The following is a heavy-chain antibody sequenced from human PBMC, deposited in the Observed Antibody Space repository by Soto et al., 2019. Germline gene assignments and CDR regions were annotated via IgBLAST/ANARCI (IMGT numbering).Heavy chain of an antibody. CDR2: IIPIFGTA. J-gene: IGHJ3*02. CDR1: GGTFSSYA. D-gene: IGHD6-19*01. CDR3: ARDTKPVASVYNAFDI. V-gene: IGHV1-69*13. Sequence: SVKVSCKASGGTFSSYAISWVRQAPGQGLEWMGGIIPIFGTANYAQKFQGRVTITADESTSTAYMELSSLRSEDTAVYYCARDTKPVASVYNAFDIWGQGTMVTVSS.